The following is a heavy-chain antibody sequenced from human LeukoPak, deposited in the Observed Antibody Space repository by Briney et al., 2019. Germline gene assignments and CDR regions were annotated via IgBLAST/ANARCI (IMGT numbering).Heavy chain of an antibody. CDR3: ATQGGSGYDWGPYYFDY. V-gene: IGHV4-31*03. Sequence: PSQTLSLTCTVSGGSISSGAYYWSWIRQHPGKGLEWIGYIYYSGSTYYNPSLKSRVTISVDTSKNQFSLKLSSVTAADTAVCYCATQGGSGYDWGPYYFDYWGQGTLVTVSS. D-gene: IGHD5-12*01. J-gene: IGHJ4*02. CDR1: GGSISSGAYY. CDR2: IYYSGST.